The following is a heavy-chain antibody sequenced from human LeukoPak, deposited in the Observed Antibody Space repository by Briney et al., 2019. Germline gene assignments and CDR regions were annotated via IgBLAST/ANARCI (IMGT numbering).Heavy chain of an antibody. Sequence: SETLSLTCTVSGGSISSGGYYWSWIRQHPGKGLEWIGYIYYSGSTYYNPSLKSRVTISVDTSKNQFSLRLSSVTAADTAVYYCARGRDVVVPAAPNYWYFDLWGRGTLVTASS. D-gene: IGHD2-2*01. CDR2: IYYSGST. J-gene: IGHJ2*01. V-gene: IGHV4-31*03. CDR3: ARGRDVVVPAAPNYWYFDL. CDR1: GGSISSGGYY.